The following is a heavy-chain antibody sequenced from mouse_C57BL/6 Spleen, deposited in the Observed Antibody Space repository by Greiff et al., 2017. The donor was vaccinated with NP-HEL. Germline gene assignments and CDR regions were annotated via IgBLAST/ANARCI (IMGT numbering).Heavy chain of an antibody. D-gene: IGHD1-1*01. Sequence: VQLKQSGAELVRPGASVKLSCTASGFNIKDYYMHWVKQRPEQGLEWIGRIDPEDGDTEYAPKFQGKATMTADTSSNTAYLQLSSPTSEDTAVYYCTTWRYYYGSSYNYWGQGTTLTVSS. J-gene: IGHJ2*01. CDR3: TTWRYYYGSSYNY. CDR2: IDPEDGDT. V-gene: IGHV14-1*01. CDR1: GFNIKDYY.